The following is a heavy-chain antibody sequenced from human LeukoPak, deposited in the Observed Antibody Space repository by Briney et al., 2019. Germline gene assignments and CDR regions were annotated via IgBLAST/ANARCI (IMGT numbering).Heavy chain of an antibody. CDR1: GFTFSSYE. CDR3: ARATLTHYYDSSGYWGRRSGEDAFDI. CDR2: ISSSGSTI. Sequence: GGSLRPSCAASGFTFSSYEMNWVRQAPGKGLEWVSYISSSGSTIYYADSVKGRFTISRDNAKNSLYLQMNSLRAEDTAVYYCARATLTHYYDSSGYWGRRSGEDAFDIWGQGTMVTVSS. J-gene: IGHJ3*02. V-gene: IGHV3-48*03. D-gene: IGHD3-22*01.